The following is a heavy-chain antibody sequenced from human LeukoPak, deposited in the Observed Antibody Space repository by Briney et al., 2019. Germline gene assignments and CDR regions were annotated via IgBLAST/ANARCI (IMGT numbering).Heavy chain of an antibody. CDR3: ARDRVAVAVSDY. CDR1: GYSISSGYY. J-gene: IGHJ4*02. D-gene: IGHD6-19*01. V-gene: IGHV4-38-2*02. CDR2: IYHSGST. Sequence: SETLSLTCTVSGYSISSGYYWGGIRQPPGEGLEWIGSIYHSGSTYYNPSLKSRVFISVDTSKNQFSLKLSSVTAADTAVYYCARDRVAVAVSDYWGQGMLVTVSS.